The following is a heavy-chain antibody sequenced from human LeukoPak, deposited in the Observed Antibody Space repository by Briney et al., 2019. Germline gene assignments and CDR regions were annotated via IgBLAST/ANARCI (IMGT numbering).Heavy chain of an antibody. CDR3: ARVGRRQGFLFDY. J-gene: IGHJ4*02. Sequence: PSETLSLTCSVSGASISSDYWSWIRQPPGKGLEWMGYIYYSGSTNYNPSLKSRVTISVDTSKNQFSLKLSSVTAADTAVYYCARVGRRQGFLFDYWGQGTLVTVSS. CDR1: GASISSDY. CDR2: IYYSGST. V-gene: IGHV4-59*01. D-gene: IGHD2/OR15-2a*01.